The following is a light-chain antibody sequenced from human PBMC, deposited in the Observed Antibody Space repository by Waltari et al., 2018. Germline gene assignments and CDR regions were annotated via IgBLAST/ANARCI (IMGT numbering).Light chain of an antibody. CDR1: SGSVSTSYY. CDR3: VLYMGRGIRV. CDR2: NTN. Sequence: QTVVTQEPSFSVSPGGTVTLTCGLSSGSVSTSYYPSWYQQTPGQAPRTLIYNTNTRSSGVPDRFAGSSLGNKAALTITGAQADDECDYYCVLYMGRGIRVFGGGTKLTVL. J-gene: IGLJ2*01. V-gene: IGLV8-61*01.